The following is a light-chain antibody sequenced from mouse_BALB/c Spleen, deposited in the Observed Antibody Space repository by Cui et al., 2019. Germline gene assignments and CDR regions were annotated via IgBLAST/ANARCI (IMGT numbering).Light chain of an antibody. Sequence: NVLTQSPAIMAASLGQNVTMTCSASSSVSSSYFHWYQQKSGASPKPLIHRTSNLASGVPARFSGSGSGTSYSLTISSVEAEDDATYYCQQWSGYPYTFGGGTKLEIK. CDR1: SSVSSSY. J-gene: IGKJ2*01. CDR3: QQWSGYPYT. V-gene: IGKV4-58*01. CDR2: RTS.